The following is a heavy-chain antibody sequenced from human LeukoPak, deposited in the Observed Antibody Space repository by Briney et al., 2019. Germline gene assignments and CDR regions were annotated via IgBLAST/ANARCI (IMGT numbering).Heavy chain of an antibody. J-gene: IGHJ4*02. D-gene: IGHD2-2*01. CDR3: ARDLVVSCSSTSCSVAPSDF. CDR1: GGTFSSYA. V-gene: IGHV1-69*04. CDR2: IIPMLGIA. Sequence: EASLNLSFKASGGTFSSYAITWVRQAPGQGLELMGRIIPMLGIATYAQNFQGRVTITADKSTSTAYMELSSLRSEDTAVYYCARDLVVSCSSTSCSVAPSDFWGQGTLVTVSS.